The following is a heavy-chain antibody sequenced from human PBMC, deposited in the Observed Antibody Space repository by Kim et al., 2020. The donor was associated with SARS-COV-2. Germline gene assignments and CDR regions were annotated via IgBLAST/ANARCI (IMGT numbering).Heavy chain of an antibody. V-gene: IGHV1-3*01. D-gene: IGHD1-1*01. Sequence: NTKYSQKFQGRVTLTREPSASTSYMELSSLRSEDTAVFYCARGTTAGWFDLWGQGTLVTVSS. CDR2: NT. CDR3: ARGTTAGWFDL. J-gene: IGHJ5*02.